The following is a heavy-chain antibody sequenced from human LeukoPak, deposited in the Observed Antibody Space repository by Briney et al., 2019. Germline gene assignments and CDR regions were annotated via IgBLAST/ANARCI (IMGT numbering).Heavy chain of an antibody. CDR2: IYTSGST. J-gene: IGHJ4*02. CDR3: AREFWYYFDY. D-gene: IGHD2-8*02. V-gene: IGHV4-61*02. CDR1: GGSISSGGYY. Sequence: KPSQTLSLTCTVSGGSISSGGYYWSWIRQPAGKGLEWIGRIYTSGSTNYNPSLKSRVTMSVDTSKSQFSLKLSSVTAADTAVYYCAREFWYYFDYWGQGTLVTVSS.